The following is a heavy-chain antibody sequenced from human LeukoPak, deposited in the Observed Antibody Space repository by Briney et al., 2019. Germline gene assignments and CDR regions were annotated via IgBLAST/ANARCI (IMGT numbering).Heavy chain of an antibody. Sequence: ASVKVSCKASGGTFSSYAISWVRQAPGQGLEWMGGIIPIFGTANYAQKFQGRVTITADESTSTAYMELSSLRSEDTAVYYCARDSEVVRGVGVFGSWGFDPWGQGTLVTVSS. V-gene: IGHV1-69*13. CDR2: IIPIFGTA. CDR3: ARDSEVVRGVGVFGSWGFDP. D-gene: IGHD3-10*01. J-gene: IGHJ5*02. CDR1: GGTFSSYA.